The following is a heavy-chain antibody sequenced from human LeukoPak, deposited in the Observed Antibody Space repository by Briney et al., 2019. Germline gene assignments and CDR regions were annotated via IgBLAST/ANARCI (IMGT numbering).Heavy chain of an antibody. J-gene: IGHJ3*02. Sequence: GRSLRLSCAASGFTFSSYAMHWVRQAPGKGLEWVAVISYDGSNRYYADSVKGRFTISRDNSKNTLYLQMHSLRAEDTAVYYCASPSSGQSFDIWGQGTMVTVSS. CDR2: ISYDGSNR. CDR1: GFTFSSYA. D-gene: IGHD6-19*01. V-gene: IGHV3-30*14. CDR3: ASPSSGQSFDI.